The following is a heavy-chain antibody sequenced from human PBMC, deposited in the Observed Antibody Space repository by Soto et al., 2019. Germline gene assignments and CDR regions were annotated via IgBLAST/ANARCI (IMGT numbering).Heavy chain of an antibody. CDR3: ARDKVNIGVDVIHYFYGMDV. D-gene: IGHD3-22*01. J-gene: IGHJ6*02. CDR2: IYYSGST. CDR1: GGSISSYY. V-gene: IGHV4-59*01. Sequence: QVQLQESGPGLVKPSETLSLTCTVSGGSISSYYWSWIRQPPGKGLEWIGYIYYSGSTKYNPSLKSRVTISVDTSKNQFSLKLSSVTAADTAVYYCARDKVNIGVDVIHYFYGMDVWGQGTTVTVSS.